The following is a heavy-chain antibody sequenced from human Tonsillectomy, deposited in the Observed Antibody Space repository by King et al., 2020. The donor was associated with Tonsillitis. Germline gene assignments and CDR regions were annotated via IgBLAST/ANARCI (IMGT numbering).Heavy chain of an antibody. J-gene: IGHJ4*02. Sequence: VQLVESGGGLVQPGGSLRLSCAASGFTFSRYSIIWVRQAPGKGLEWVSYISSSSSIIYYADSVKGRFTISRDNAKNSLHLQMNSLRAEDTAVYYCARGAELLVDYWGQGTLVTVSS. D-gene: IGHD2-8*02. V-gene: IGHV3-48*01. CDR2: ISSSSSII. CDR1: GFTFSRYS. CDR3: ARGAELLVDY.